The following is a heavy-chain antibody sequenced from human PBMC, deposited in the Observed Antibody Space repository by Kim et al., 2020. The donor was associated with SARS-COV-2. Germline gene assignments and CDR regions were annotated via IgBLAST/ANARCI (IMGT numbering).Heavy chain of an antibody. V-gene: IGHV4-39*07. CDR1: GGSISSSSYY. CDR2: IYYSGST. J-gene: IGHJ4*02. Sequence: SETLSLTCTVSGGSISSSSYYWGWIRQPPGKGLEWIGSIYYSGSTYYNSSLKSRVTISVDTSKNQFSLKLSSVTAADTAVYYCAVGGGLQLRWDGLLFDYWGQGTLVTVSS. CDR3: AVGGGLQLRWDGLLFDY. D-gene: IGHD5-18*01.